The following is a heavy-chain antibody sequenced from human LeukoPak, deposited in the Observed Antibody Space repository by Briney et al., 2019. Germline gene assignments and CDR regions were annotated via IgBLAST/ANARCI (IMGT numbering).Heavy chain of an antibody. V-gene: IGHV4-31*03. CDR1: GGSISSGGYY. CDR2: IYYSGST. D-gene: IGHD4-11*01. J-gene: IGHJ4*02. Sequence: SQTLPLTCTVSGGSISSGGYYWSWIRQHPGKGLEWIGYIYYSGSTYYNPSLKSRVTISVDTSKNQFSLKLSSVTAADTAVYYCARDRTTAFDYWGQGTLVTVSS. CDR3: ARDRTTAFDY.